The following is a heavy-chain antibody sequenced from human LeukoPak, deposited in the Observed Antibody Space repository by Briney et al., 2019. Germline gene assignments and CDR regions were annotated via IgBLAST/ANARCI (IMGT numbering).Heavy chain of an antibody. Sequence: SETLSLTCAVYGGSFSGYYWSWIRQPPGKGLEWIGEINHSGSTNYNPSLKSRVTISVDTSKNQFSLKLSSVTAADTAVYYCARGNVVVPAALTTDHYYYYGMDVWGQGTTVTVSS. D-gene: IGHD2-2*01. CDR3: ARGNVVVPAALTTDHYYYYGMDV. CDR1: GGSFSGYY. CDR2: INHSGST. J-gene: IGHJ6*02. V-gene: IGHV4-34*01.